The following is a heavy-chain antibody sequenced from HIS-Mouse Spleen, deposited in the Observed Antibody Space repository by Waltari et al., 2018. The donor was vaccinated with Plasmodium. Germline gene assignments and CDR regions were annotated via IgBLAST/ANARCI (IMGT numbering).Heavy chain of an antibody. J-gene: IGHJ2*01. Sequence: SGFTFSSYWVSWVRQAPGKGLEWVANIKQEGSEKYYVDLEKGRFTISRDNANDTLYLQMNSLRAEDTAVYYCASSWYWYFDLWGRGTLVTVSS. CDR2: IKQEGSEK. CDR1: GFTFSSYW. CDR3: ASSWYWYFDL. V-gene: IGHV3-7*01. D-gene: IGHD6-13*01.